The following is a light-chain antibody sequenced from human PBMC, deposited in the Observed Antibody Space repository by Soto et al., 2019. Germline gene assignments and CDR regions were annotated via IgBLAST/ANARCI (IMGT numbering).Light chain of an antibody. V-gene: IGKV1-39*01. CDR3: QETYSSFRT. Sequence: DIQMTQSPSSLAASVGDRVTITCRASQTIKSYLNWYQQKPGTAPKFLIYSASFLQSGVPSRFSGSGSWTDFTLTISSLQPEDFATYYCQETYSSFRTFGQGTKVEIK. CDR2: SAS. CDR1: QTIKSY. J-gene: IGKJ1*01.